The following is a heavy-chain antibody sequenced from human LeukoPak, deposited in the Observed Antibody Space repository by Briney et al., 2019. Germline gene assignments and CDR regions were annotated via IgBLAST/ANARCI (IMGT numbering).Heavy chain of an antibody. CDR1: GYTLTSYG. V-gene: IGHV1-18*01. Sequence: ASVKVSCKASGYTLTSYGISWVRQAPGQGLEWMGGISADNGNTNYAQKLQGRVTMTTDTSTSTAYMELRSLRSDDTAVYYCARSRSPLWPHFDYWGQGTLVTVSS. D-gene: IGHD5-18*01. CDR2: ISADNGNT. CDR3: ARSRSPLWPHFDY. J-gene: IGHJ4*02.